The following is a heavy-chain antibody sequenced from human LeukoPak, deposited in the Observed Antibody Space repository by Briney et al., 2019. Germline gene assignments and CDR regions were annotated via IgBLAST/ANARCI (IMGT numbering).Heavy chain of an antibody. Sequence: ASETLSLTCTVSGGSISSYYWSWIRQPPGKGLEWIGYIYYSGSTNYNPSLKSRVTISVDTSKNQFSLKLSSVTAADTAVYYCARVPVDTAMVNFDYWGQGTLVTVSS. J-gene: IGHJ4*02. D-gene: IGHD5-18*01. V-gene: IGHV4-59*01. CDR1: GGSISSYY. CDR2: IYYSGST. CDR3: ARVPVDTAMVNFDY.